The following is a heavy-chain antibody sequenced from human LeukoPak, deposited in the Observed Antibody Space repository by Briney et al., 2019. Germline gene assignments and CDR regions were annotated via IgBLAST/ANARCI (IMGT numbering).Heavy chain of an antibody. CDR2: ISGSGGST. V-gene: IGHV3-23*01. CDR3: AKDRSGIQLWSFDY. J-gene: IGHJ4*02. D-gene: IGHD5-18*01. CDR1: GFTFSSYA. Sequence: PGGSLRLSCAASGFTFSSYAMSWVRQAPGKGLEWVSAISGSGGSTYYADSVKGRFTISRDSSKNTLYLQMNSLRAEDTAVYYCAKDRSGIQLWSFDYWGQGTLVTVSS.